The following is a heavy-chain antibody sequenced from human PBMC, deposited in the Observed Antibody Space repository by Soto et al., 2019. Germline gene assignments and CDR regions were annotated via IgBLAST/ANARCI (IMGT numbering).Heavy chain of an antibody. CDR3: ARGRYGDY. CDR1: GYTFTSYG. V-gene: IGHV1-18*01. J-gene: IGHJ4*02. Sequence: QVHLVQSGAEVKKPGASVKVSCKGSGYTFTSYGITWVRQAPGQGLELMGWIRADNGNTNYAQKLQGRVTVTRDTSTSTAYMELRSLRSDDTAVYYCARGRYGDYWGQGALVTVSS. D-gene: IGHD1-1*01. CDR2: IRADNGNT.